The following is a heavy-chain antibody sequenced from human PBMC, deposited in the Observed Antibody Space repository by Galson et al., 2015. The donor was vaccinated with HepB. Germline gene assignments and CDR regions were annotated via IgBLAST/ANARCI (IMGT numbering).Heavy chain of an antibody. CDR3: AGRNPIDYSNYGDYYSYYYMDV. D-gene: IGHD4-11*01. Sequence: SLRLPCAASGFTFSNYSMNWVRQAPGTVLEWVSSITSSGSYIYYADSVKGRFTISRDNARNSLYLQMNSLRPEDTAIYYCAGRNPIDYSNYGDYYSYYYMDVWGKGTAVTVSS. CDR1: GFTFSNYS. J-gene: IGHJ6*03. CDR2: ITSSGSYI. V-gene: IGHV3-21*01.